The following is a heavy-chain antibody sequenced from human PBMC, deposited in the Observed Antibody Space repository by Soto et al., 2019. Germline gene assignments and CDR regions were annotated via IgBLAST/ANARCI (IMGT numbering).Heavy chain of an antibody. V-gene: IGHV1-46*01. J-gene: IGHJ5*02. CDR2: INPSGGST. CDR1: GYTFTSYY. CDR3: ARERGTSPIINWFDP. Sequence: ASVKVSCKASGYTFTSYYMHWVRQAPGQGLEWMGIINPSGGSTSYAQKFQGRVTMTRDTSTSTVYMELSSLRSEDTAVYYCARERGTSPIINWFDPWGQGTLVTVSS. D-gene: IGHD1-1*01.